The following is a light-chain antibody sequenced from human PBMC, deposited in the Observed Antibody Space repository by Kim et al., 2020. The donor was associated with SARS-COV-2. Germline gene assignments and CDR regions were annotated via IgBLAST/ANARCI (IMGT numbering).Light chain of an antibody. V-gene: IGKV3-15*01. CDR2: GAS. CDR1: QTIASN. Sequence: SPGESATLSCRASQTIASNLAWYQQKPGQAPRLLIFGASTRATGVPARFSGGGSGTEFTLTINSLQSEDFAVYYCQQYNNWPPGTFGQGTKVDIK. J-gene: IGKJ1*01. CDR3: QQYNNWPPGT.